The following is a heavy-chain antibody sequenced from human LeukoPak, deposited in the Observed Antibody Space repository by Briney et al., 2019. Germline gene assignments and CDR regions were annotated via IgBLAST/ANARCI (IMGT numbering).Heavy chain of an antibody. CDR1: GYTFSTYA. CDR3: ARYPYSSSSGDY. J-gene: IGHJ4*02. Sequence: ASVKVSCKASGYTFSTYAIHWVRQAPGQRLEWMGWINVGNGNTKYSQKFQGRVTITRDTSASTAYMELSSLRSEDTAVYYCARYPYSSSSGDYWGQGTLVTVSS. CDR2: INVGNGNT. D-gene: IGHD6-13*01. V-gene: IGHV1-3*01.